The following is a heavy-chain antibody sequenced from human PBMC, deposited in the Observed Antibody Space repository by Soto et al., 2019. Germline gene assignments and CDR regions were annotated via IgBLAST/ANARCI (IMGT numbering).Heavy chain of an antibody. V-gene: IGHV3-23*01. CDR2: LSGRGGST. CDR3: AKVTLAEQLGDY. Sequence: EVQLLESGGGWVQPGGSLRLSCAASGVTFSSYAMSWVRQAPGKGLEWVSALSGRGGSTYYADSVKGRFTISRDNSKNKLYLQMNSLRAEDTAVYYCAKVTLAEQLGDYWGQGTLVTVSS. J-gene: IGHJ4*02. D-gene: IGHD6-6*01. CDR1: GVTFSSYA.